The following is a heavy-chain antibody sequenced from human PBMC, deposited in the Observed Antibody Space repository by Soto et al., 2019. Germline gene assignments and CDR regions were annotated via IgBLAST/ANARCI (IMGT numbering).Heavy chain of an antibody. D-gene: IGHD4-4*01. CDR1: GFTFSDYA. J-gene: IGHJ4*02. V-gene: IGHV3-23*01. Sequence: GGSLRLSCAASGFTFSDYAMSWVRQAPGKGLDWVSAISSSGDHTFYADSVKGRFTISRDNSKNTLYLQVNSLRAEDTAVYYCAKLLRPGLQFFDFWGQGTLVTVSS. CDR3: AKLLRPGLQFFDF. CDR2: ISSSGDHT.